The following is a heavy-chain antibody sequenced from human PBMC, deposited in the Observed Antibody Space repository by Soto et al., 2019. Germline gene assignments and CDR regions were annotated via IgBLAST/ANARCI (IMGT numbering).Heavy chain of an antibody. D-gene: IGHD6-19*01. J-gene: IGHJ5*02. CDR3: ARVPAVASTIPSLWFDP. Sequence: KTSETLSLTCNVSGGSISSYYWSWIRQPPGKGLEWIGYIHYSGSTKYNRSLKSRVTISVDTSKNQFSLKLTSVTAADTAVYFCARVPAVASTIPSLWFDPWVQGTQVTVS. CDR1: GGSISSYY. CDR2: IHYSGST. V-gene: IGHV4-59*01.